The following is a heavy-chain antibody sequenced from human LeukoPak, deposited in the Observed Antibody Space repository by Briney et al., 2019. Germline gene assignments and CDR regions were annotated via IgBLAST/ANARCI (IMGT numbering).Heavy chain of an antibody. D-gene: IGHD3-10*01. J-gene: IGHJ5*02. Sequence: PGESLEISCQGSGYSFTSYWIGWVRQLPGKGLEGMGIIYAADSDTRYSPSFQGQVTISADKSISTAYLQWSGMKASDTAMYYCARLEFGGLYTWGQGTLVTVSS. CDR3: ARLEFGGLYT. CDR1: GYSFTSYW. CDR2: IYAADSDT. V-gene: IGHV5-51*01.